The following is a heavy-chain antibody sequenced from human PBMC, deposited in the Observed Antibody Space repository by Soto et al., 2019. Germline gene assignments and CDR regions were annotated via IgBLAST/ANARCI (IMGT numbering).Heavy chain of an antibody. CDR3: ATGGPAGDFDY. J-gene: IGHJ4*02. D-gene: IGHD3-10*01. CDR2: FDPEDGET. V-gene: IGHV1-24*01. CDR1: GYTPNELS. Sequence: ASVKVSCKVSGYTPNELSMHWVRQAPGKGLEWMGGFDPEDGETVYAQKFQGRVTMTEDTSTDTANVELSSLRSEDTAVYYCATGGPAGDFDYWGQGTLVTVSS.